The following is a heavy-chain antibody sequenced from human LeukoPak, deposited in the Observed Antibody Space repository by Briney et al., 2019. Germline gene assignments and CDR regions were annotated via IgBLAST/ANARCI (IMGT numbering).Heavy chain of an antibody. V-gene: IGHV3-7*01. Sequence: PGESLRLSCTGSGFMFNAYWMSWVRKAPGMGLEWVGKIRQDGGEIFYVDSVRGRFTISRDNAKNSVYLQLNSLRAEDTAVYYRARADLEWYLDLWGRGTLVTVSS. J-gene: IGHJ2*01. CDR2: IRQDGGEI. CDR1: GFMFNAYW. CDR3: ARADLEWYLDL.